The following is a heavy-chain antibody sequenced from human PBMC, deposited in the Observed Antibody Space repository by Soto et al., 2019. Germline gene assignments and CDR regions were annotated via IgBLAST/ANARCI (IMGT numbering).Heavy chain of an antibody. CDR3: ARGTGYSSSSGANYYYYGMDV. D-gene: IGHD6-6*01. CDR1: GGSFSGYY. CDR2: INHSGST. V-gene: IGHV4-34*01. Sequence: QVQLQQWGAGLLKPSETLSLTCAVYGGSFSGYYWSWIRQPPGKGLEWIGEINHSGSTNYNPSLKSRVTISVDTSKNQFSLKLSSVTAADTAVYYCARGTGYSSSSGANYYYYGMDVWGQGTTVTVSS. J-gene: IGHJ6*02.